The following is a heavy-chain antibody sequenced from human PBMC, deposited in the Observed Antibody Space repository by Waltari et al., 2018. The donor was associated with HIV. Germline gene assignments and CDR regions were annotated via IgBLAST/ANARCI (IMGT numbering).Heavy chain of an antibody. CDR3: ARTTVTYFDS. D-gene: IGHD4-17*01. CDR2: IRSKADAGGTA. J-gene: IGHJ4*02. CDR1: GFNFGAFP. Sequence: EVQLVESGGDLVQPGRSLRLSCSASGFNFGAFPMRWFRQAPGKGLEWVGFIRSKADAGGTAEYAASVKGRFTISRDDSRSIAYLQMNSLKSEDTAVYYCARTTVTYFDSWGQGTLVSVSS. V-gene: IGHV3-49*03.